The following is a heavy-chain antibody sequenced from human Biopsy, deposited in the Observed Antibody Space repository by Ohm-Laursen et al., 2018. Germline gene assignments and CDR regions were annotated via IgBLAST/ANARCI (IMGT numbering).Heavy chain of an antibody. CDR2: IFYSANT. J-gene: IGHJ5*02. CDR1: GVSINGGRYY. D-gene: IGHD3-10*01. CDR3: ARGTNYYGSGRNRHWFDP. Sequence: SQTLSLTCTVSGVSINGGRYYWNWIRHHPGKGLEWIGSIFYSANTYYNPSLKSRVTISVDTSKNQFSLKLSSVTAADTAVYYCARGTNYYGSGRNRHWFDPWGQGTQVTVSS. V-gene: IGHV4-31*03.